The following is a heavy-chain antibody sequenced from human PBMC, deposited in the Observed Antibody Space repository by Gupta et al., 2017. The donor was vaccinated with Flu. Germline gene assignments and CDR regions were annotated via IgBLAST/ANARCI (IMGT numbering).Heavy chain of an antibody. V-gene: IGHV3-48*03. CDR1: GFTFSSYE. CDR2: ISSSGSTI. CDR3: ARKYCSSTSCLIDY. D-gene: IGHD2-2*01. J-gene: IGHJ4*02. Sequence: EVQLVESGGGLVQPGGSLRLSCAASGFTFSSYEMNWVRQAPGKGLEWVSYISSSGSTIYYADSVKGRFTISRDNAKNSLYLQMNSLRAEDTAVYYCARKYCSSTSCLIDYWSQGTLVTVSS.